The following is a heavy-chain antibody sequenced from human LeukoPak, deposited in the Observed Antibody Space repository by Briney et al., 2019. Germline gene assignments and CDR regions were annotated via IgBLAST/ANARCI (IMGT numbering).Heavy chain of an antibody. D-gene: IGHD2-2*01. J-gene: IGHJ5*02. CDR2: ITGDGTAT. Sequence: GGSLRLSCAASGFTFKDHAMAWVRQAPRKGLEYVSIITGDGTATHYSDSVKGRFTISRDNSKSTLYLQMNSLTAEDTAVYHCAKGVGPSAPNGRVFTSWGQGTLVTVSS. V-gene: IGHV3-23*01. CDR3: AKGVGPSAPNGRVFTS. CDR1: GFTFKDHA.